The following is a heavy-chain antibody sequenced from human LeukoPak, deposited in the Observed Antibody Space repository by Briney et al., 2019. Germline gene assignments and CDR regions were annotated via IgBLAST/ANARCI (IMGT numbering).Heavy chain of an antibody. CDR1: GGSISSYY. Sequence: PSETLSLTCTVSGGSISSYYWNWIRQPAGKGLEWVGRLYTSANIRYNPSLKSRVAMSVDTSKNQFSLKLSSVTAADTAVYYCARDRFEASGHLGFAVPHDYYYYYMDVWGKGTTVTVSS. CDR2: LYTSANI. V-gene: IGHV4-4*07. CDR3: ARDRFEASGHLGFAVPHDYYYYYMDV. D-gene: IGHD3-10*01. J-gene: IGHJ6*03.